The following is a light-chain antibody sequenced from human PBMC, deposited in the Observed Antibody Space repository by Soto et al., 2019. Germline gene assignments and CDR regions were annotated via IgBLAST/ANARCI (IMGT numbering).Light chain of an antibody. Sequence: QSVLTQPPSVSAAPGQKVTISCSGSSSNIGNNYVSWYQQLPGTAPKLLIYDNNKRPSGIPDRFSGSKSGTSATLGITGLQAEDEAEYYCCSYVGATTYVFGSGTKVTVL. J-gene: IGLJ1*01. V-gene: IGLV1-51*01. CDR2: DNN. CDR1: SSNIGNNY. CDR3: CSYVGATTYV.